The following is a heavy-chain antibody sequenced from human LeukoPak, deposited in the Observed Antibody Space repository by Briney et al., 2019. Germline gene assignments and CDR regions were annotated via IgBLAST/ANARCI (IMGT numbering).Heavy chain of an antibody. CDR1: GFTFSSYS. D-gene: IGHD4-23*01. J-gene: IGHJ4*02. V-gene: IGHV3-21*04. CDR3: ARLGPDYGGPRPEYYFDY. Sequence: GGSLRLSCAASGFTFSSYSMNWVRQAPGKGLEWVSSISSSSSYIYYADSVKGRFTISRDNAKNSLYLQMNSLRAEDTAVYYCARLGPDYGGPRPEYYFDYWGQGTLVTVSS. CDR2: ISSSSSYI.